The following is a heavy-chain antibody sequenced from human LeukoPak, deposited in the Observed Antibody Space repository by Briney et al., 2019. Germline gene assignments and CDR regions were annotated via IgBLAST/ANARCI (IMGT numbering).Heavy chain of an antibody. CDR3: ARVEESASFDP. CDR2: ISSSSNVI. V-gene: IGHV3-48*01. Sequence: GGSLRLSCAASGFTFNSYAFNWVRQAPGKGLEWVSYISSSSNVIYYTDSVKGRFTISRDNARNLLSLQMNSLRAEDTAVYYCARVEESASFDPWGQGTLVTVSS. D-gene: IGHD3-3*01. CDR1: GFTFNSYA. J-gene: IGHJ5*02.